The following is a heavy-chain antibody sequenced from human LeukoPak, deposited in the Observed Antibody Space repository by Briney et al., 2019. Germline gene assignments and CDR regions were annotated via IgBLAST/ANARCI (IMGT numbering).Heavy chain of an antibody. Sequence: ASVKVSCKTSGYTFTAYYMHWVRQAPGQGLEWMGWINPNSGGTNYAQKFQGRVTMTRDTSISTAYMELSRLTSDDTAVYYCARGGRGGIYSSDAFDIWGQGTMVTVSS. J-gene: IGHJ3*02. V-gene: IGHV1-2*02. CDR3: ARGGRGGIYSSDAFDI. CDR1: GYTFTAYY. CDR2: INPNSGGT. D-gene: IGHD3-10*01.